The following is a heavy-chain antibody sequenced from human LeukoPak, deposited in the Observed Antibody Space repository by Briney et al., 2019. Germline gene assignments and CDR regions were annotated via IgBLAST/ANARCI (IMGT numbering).Heavy chain of an antibody. CDR3: ARGIVGGAPQNWFDP. CDR1: GYTFTSYG. Sequence: GASVKVSCKASGYTFTSYGISWVRQAPGQELEWMGWISAYNGNTNYAQKLQGRVTMTTDTSTSTAYMELRSLRSDDTAVYYCARGIVGGAPQNWFDPWGQGTLVTVSS. J-gene: IGHJ5*02. CDR2: ISAYNGNT. D-gene: IGHD3-16*01. V-gene: IGHV1-18*01.